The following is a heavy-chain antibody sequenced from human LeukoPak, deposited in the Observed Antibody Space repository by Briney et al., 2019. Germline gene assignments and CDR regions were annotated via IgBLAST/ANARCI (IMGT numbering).Heavy chain of an antibody. CDR1: GFTFDDYG. J-gene: IGHJ4*02. CDR3: AKDQGAVGVAVAGYFDY. CDR2: IRYDGSNK. Sequence: GGSLRLSCAASGFTFDDYGMSWVRQAPGKGLEWVAFIRYDGSNKYYAGSVKGRYTISRDNSKNTLYLQMNSLRAEDTAVYYCAKDQGAVGVAVAGYFDYWGQGTLVTVSS. V-gene: IGHV3-30*02. D-gene: IGHD6-19*01.